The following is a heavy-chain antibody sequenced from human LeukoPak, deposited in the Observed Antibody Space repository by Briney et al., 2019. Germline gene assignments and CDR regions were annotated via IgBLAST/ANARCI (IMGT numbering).Heavy chain of an antibody. D-gene: IGHD3-10*02. J-gene: IGHJ4*02. CDR3: ARDHYYVPDY. CDR2: IHSDGIGT. V-gene: IGHV3-74*03. Sequence: PGGSLRLSCAASGFSFSTSWMHWVRQAPGKGLVWVSRIHSDGIGTTYADSVKGRFTISRDNSKNTLDLQMNNLRAEDTAVYYCARDHYYVPDYWGQGTLVNVSS. CDR1: GFSFSTSW.